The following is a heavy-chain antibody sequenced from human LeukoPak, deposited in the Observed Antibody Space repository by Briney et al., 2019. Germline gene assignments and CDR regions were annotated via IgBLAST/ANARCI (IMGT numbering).Heavy chain of an antibody. J-gene: IGHJ4*02. CDR1: EFTFSSYG. CDR2: IRYDGSNK. Sequence: GGSLRLSCAASEFTFSSYGMHWVRQAPGKGLEWVAFIRYDGSNKYYADSVKGRFTISRDNSKNTLYLQMNSLRAEDTAVYYCAKELYPLYYFDYWGQGTLVTVSS. CDR3: AKELYPLYYFDY. V-gene: IGHV3-30*02. D-gene: IGHD2-8*01.